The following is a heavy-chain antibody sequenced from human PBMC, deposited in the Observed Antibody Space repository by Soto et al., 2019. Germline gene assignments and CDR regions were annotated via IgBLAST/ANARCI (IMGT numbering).Heavy chain of an antibody. V-gene: IGHV4-30-4*01. CDR1: GGSITSGDYY. J-gene: IGHJ3*02. CDR2: IHYTGRT. Sequence: QVHLQESGPGLVKPSQTLSLTCTVSGGSITSGDYYWSWIRQPPGRGLEWIGYIHYTGRTYYNPSLKSRVIMSVDTSKKLFSRKLNSVTTADTAVYYCDRAGPAVGGVGGFGIWGQGTKVTVSS. CDR3: DRAGPAVGGVGGFGI. D-gene: IGHD1-26*01.